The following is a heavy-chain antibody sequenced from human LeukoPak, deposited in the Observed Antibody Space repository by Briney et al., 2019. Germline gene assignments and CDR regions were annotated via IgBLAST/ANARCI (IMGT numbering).Heavy chain of an antibody. Sequence: PSETLSLTCSVSSASINSSPYFWAWIRQSSVKGLEWIATISYSGTTYYNPSLKSRVTISVDTSKNQSSLKLSSVTAADTAVYYCARIGSVLLWFGDGYWGQGTLVTVSS. V-gene: IGHV4-39*01. CDR3: ARIGSVLLWFGDGY. D-gene: IGHD3-10*01. J-gene: IGHJ4*02. CDR1: SASINSSPYF. CDR2: ISYSGTT.